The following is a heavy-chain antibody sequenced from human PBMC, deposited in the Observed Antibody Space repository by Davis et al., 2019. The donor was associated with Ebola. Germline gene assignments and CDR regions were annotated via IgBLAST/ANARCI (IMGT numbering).Heavy chain of an antibody. V-gene: IGHV3-23*01. CDR1: GFTFSTYA. Sequence: GESLKISCAGSGFTFSTYAMTWVRQAPGKALEWVSRISGSGGDPHYADSVKGRFTISRDSAKNSLYLQMNSLRDEDTAVYYCVRDPRAGQKDAFDIWGQGTMVIVSS. CDR2: ISGSGGDP. J-gene: IGHJ3*02. CDR3: VRDPRAGQKDAFDI.